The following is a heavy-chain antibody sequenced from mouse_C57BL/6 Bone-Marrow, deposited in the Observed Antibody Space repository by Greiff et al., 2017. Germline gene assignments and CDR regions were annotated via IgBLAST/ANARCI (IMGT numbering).Heavy chain of an antibody. Sequence: QVHVKQPGTELVKPGASVKLSCKASGYTFTSYWMHWVKQRPGQGLEWIGNINPSNGGTNYNEKFKSKATLTVDKSSSTAYMQLSSLTSEDSAVYYCARRRANWDGWYFDVWGTGTTVTVSS. CDR3: ARRRANWDGWYFDV. CDR1: GYTFTSYW. D-gene: IGHD4-1*01. CDR2: INPSNGGT. J-gene: IGHJ1*03. V-gene: IGHV1-53*01.